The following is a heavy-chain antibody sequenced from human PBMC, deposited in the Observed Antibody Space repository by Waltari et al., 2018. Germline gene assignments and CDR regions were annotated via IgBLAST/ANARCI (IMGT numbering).Heavy chain of an antibody. D-gene: IGHD3-3*01. CDR2: IYYSGST. CDR3: ARHSDLWSGYYIAPFDY. V-gene: IGHV4-59*08. Sequence: QVQLQESGPGLVKPSETLSLTCTVSGGSISSYYWSWIRQPPGKGLEWIGYIYYSGSTNYNPSLKSRVTIAVDTSKNQFSLKLSSVTAADTAVYYCARHSDLWSGYYIAPFDYWGQGTLVTVSS. CDR1: GGSISSYY. J-gene: IGHJ4*02.